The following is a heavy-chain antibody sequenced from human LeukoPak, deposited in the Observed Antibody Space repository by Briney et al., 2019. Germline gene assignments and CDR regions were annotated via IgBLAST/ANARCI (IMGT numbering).Heavy chain of an antibody. Sequence: SETLSLTCAVYGGSFSGYYWSWIRQPPGKGLEWVGEINHSGSTNYNPSLKSRVTISVDTSKNQFSLKLSSVTAADTAVYFCARVSWFPGTSYYYMDVWGKGTTVTVSS. CDR3: ARVSWFPGTSYYYMDV. J-gene: IGHJ6*03. CDR2: INHSGST. D-gene: IGHD1-1*01. CDR1: GGSFSGYY. V-gene: IGHV4-34*01.